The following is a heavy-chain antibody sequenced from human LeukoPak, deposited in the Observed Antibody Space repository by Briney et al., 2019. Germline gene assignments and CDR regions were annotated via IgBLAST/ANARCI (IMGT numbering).Heavy chain of an antibody. V-gene: IGHV4-59*08. CDR1: GGSISGTYY. D-gene: IGHD3-16*01. CDR2: IYYTGTT. J-gene: IGHJ3*01. Sequence: PSETLSLTRTVSGGSISGTYYWRWIRQPPGKGLEWIGHIYYTGTTDSNPSLKSRVTISLDTSKNQFSLNLSSVTAADTAVYYCARRWVYDKRAFDAWGQGTMVTVSS. CDR3: ARRWVYDKRAFDA.